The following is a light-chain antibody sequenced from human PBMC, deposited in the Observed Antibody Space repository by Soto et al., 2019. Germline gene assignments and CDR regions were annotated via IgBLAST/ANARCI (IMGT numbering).Light chain of an antibody. CDR3: SSSGGSPTYV. CDR1: SSNVGSYKL. CDR2: EVN. Sequence: VLTQPASVSGSPGQSITISCTGTSSNVGSYKLVSWYQQHPGKAPKLMIFEVNKRPSGVSNRFSGSKSGNTASLTISGLKVEDEADYYCSSSGGSPTYVFGTGTKVTVL. V-gene: IGLV2-23*02. J-gene: IGLJ1*01.